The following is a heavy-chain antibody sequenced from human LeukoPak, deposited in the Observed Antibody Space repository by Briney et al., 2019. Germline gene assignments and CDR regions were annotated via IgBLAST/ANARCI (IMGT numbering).Heavy chain of an antibody. CDR3: ARDPYSGNYGNYYYYYMDV. V-gene: IGHV3-21*06. Sequence: GGSLRLSCAASGFTFSTYNMNWVRHAPGKGLEWISSITSSSSYIYYADSVKDRFTISRDNAKNSLYLQMSSLSPDDTAVYFCARDPYSGNYGNYYYYYMDVWGKGTTVTISS. CDR1: GFTFSTYN. D-gene: IGHD1-26*01. CDR2: ITSSSSYI. J-gene: IGHJ6*03.